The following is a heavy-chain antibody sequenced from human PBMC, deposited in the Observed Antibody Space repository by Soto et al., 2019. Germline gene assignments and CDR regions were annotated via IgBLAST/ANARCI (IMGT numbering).Heavy chain of an antibody. CDR3: ARVASVYYYGMDV. Sequence: PSETLSLTCAVSGGSISSGGYSWSWIRQPPGKGLEWIGYIYHSGSTYYNPSLKSRVTISVDRSKNQFSLKLSSVTAADTAVYYCARVASVYYYGMDVWGQGTTVTVS. CDR1: GGSISSGGYS. CDR2: IYHSGST. J-gene: IGHJ6*02. V-gene: IGHV4-30-2*01.